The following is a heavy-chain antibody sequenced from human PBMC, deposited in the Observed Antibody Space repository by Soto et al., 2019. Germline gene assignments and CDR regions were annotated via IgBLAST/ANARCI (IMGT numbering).Heavy chain of an antibody. D-gene: IGHD3-16*01. J-gene: IGHJ3*02. CDR1: GYTITSYY. CDR2: INPSGGST. Sequence: GASVKVSCKASGYTITSYYLHWVRQAPGQGLEWMGIINPSGGSTGYAQKFQGRVTLTREMYTSTVYMELSSLRSDDTAVYYCARDRRDDKVWGRYPFGHGAFEIWGKGILVSVAS. V-gene: IGHV1-46*01. CDR3: ARDRRDDKVWGRYPFGHGAFEI.